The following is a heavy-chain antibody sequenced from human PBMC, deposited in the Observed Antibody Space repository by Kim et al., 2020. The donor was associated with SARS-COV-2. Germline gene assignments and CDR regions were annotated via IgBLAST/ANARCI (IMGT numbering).Heavy chain of an antibody. Sequence: GGSLRLSCAASGFTFSRHWMGWFRHAPGKWLEWVATIKEDGSEEYYVDSVKGRFTISRDNSKNSLYLQMKGLRAEETAVYYCARGTGWVFDYWGQRTLVTVSS. V-gene: IGHV3-7*05. CDR1: GFTFSRHW. D-gene: IGHD6-19*01. CDR2: IKEDGSEE. CDR3: ARGTGWVFDY. J-gene: IGHJ4*02.